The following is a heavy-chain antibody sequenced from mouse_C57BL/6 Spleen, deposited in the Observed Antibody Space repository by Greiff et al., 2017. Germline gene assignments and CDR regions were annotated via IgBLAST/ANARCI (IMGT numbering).Heavy chain of an antibody. D-gene: IGHD2-1*01. CDR2: IDPSDSYT. Sequence: QVQLQQPGAELVMPGASVKLSCKASGYTFTSYWMHWVKQRPGQGLEWIGEIDPSDSYTNYNQKFKGKSTLTVDKSSSTAYMQLSSLTSEDSAVYYCSYGNYGEFDGWGQGTTLTVSS. CDR3: SYGNYGEFDG. V-gene: IGHV1-69*01. J-gene: IGHJ2*01. CDR1: GYTFTSYW.